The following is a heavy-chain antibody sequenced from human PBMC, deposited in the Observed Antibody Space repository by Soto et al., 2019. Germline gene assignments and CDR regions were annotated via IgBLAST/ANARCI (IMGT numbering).Heavy chain of an antibody. V-gene: IGHV3-48*02. D-gene: IGHD3-9*01. CDR2: ISSSSSTI. CDR3: AREPPAATLRYFDWSYNYGMDV. CDR1: GFTFSSYS. Sequence: GGSLRLSCAASGFTFSSYSMNWVRQAPGKGLEWVSYISSSSSTIYYADSVKGRFTSSRDNAKNSLYLQMHSLRDEDTAVYYCAREPPAATLRYFDWSYNYGMDVWGQGTTVTVSS. J-gene: IGHJ6*02.